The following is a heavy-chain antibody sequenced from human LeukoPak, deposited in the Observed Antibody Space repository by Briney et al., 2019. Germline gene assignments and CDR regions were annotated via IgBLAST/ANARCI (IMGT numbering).Heavy chain of an antibody. CDR1: GGSISTYY. Sequence: SETLSLTCTVSGGSISTYYWNWIRQPPGKGLEWIGYIYYSGRTNYNPSLKSRVSISIDTSKDQFSLKLSSVTAADTAFYYCARSDLYGDYPPGNYWGQGTLVAVSS. CDR3: ARSDLYGDYPPGNY. CDR2: IYYSGRT. D-gene: IGHD4-17*01. V-gene: IGHV4-59*01. J-gene: IGHJ4*02.